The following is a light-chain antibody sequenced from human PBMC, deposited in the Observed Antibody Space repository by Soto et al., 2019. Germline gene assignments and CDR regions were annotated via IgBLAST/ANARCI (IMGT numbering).Light chain of an antibody. J-gene: IGKJ4*01. Sequence: DIQITHSPSSLSASVGDRVTITCRSSQSISSYLNWYQQKPGEAPKLLIYAASSLQSGVPSRFSGSGSGTDFTLTISSLQPEDFATYYCQQSYSTHLTFGGGTKVDIK. CDR3: QQSYSTHLT. CDR1: QSISSY. CDR2: AAS. V-gene: IGKV1-39*01.